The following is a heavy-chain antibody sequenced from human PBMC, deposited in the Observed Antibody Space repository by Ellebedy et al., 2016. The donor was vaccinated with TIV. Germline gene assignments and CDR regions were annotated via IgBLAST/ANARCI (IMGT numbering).Heavy chain of an antibody. V-gene: IGHV3-30-3*01. CDR2: ISYDGSNK. CDR3: ARDDWNSGSYYGNYYMDV. J-gene: IGHJ6*03. D-gene: IGHD1-26*01. Sequence: GESLKISCAASGFTFSSYAMHWVRQAPGKGLEWVAVISYDGSNKYYADSVKGRFTISRDNSKNTLYLQMNSLRAEDTAVYYCARDDWNSGSYYGNYYMDVWGKGTTVTVSS. CDR1: GFTFSSYA.